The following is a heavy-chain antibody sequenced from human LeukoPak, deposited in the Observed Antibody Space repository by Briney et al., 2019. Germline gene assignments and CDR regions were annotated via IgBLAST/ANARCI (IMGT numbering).Heavy chain of an antibody. Sequence: ASVKVSCKASGYTFTNYGINWVRQAPGQGLEWMGWISTYNGNTNYAQGLQGRVTMTTDTSTSTAYMELRTLTSDDTAVYYCARMMSIPVAGHRPLFDYWGQGTLVTVSS. CDR2: ISTYNGNT. J-gene: IGHJ4*02. CDR1: GYTFTNYG. D-gene: IGHD6-19*01. CDR3: ARMMSIPVAGHRPLFDY. V-gene: IGHV1-18*01.